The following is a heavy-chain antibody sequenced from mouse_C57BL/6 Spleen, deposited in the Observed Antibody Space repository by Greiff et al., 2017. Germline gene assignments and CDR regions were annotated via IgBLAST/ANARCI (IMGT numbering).Heavy chain of an antibody. CDR2: ISSGSSTI. J-gene: IGHJ4*01. CDR3: ARRGGTDAMDY. Sequence: EVKLMESGGGLVKPGGSLKLSCAASGFTFSDYGMHWVRQAPEKGLEWVAYISSGSSTIYYADTVKGRFTISRDNAKHTLFLQLTSRRSEDTAVYDCARRGGTDAMDYWGQGTSATVSA. CDR1: GFTFSDYG. V-gene: IGHV5-17*01. D-gene: IGHD3-3*01.